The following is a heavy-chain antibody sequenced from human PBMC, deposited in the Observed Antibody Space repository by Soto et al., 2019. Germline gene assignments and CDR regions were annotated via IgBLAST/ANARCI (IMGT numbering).Heavy chain of an antibody. D-gene: IGHD3-10*02. V-gene: IGHV6-1*01. CDR3: ASGVFGRGAYLVNV. CDR1: GDSVTGNTAG. CDR2: TYYRSKWYY. Sequence: PSLSLTRVISGDSVTGNTAGWNSIRQSPSRGLEWLGRTYYRSKWYYDYAGSVKGRMTINADTSSNQFSLQLNTVSPEDTAVYYRASGVFGRGAYLVNVWRKRTTGTVSS. J-gene: IGHJ6*04.